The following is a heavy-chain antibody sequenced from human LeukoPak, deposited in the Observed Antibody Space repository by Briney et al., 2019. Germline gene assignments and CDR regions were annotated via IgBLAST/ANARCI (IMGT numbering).Heavy chain of an antibody. CDR1: GYTFTGYY. CDR2: INPSGGST. Sequence: ASVKVSCKASGYTFTGYYVHWVRQAPGQGLEWMGIINPSGGSTSYAQKFQGRVTMTRDTSTSTVYMELSSLRSEDTAVYYCARGAFGFDYYYGMDVWGQGTTVTASS. D-gene: IGHD3-16*01. V-gene: IGHV1-46*01. J-gene: IGHJ6*02. CDR3: ARGAFGFDYYYGMDV.